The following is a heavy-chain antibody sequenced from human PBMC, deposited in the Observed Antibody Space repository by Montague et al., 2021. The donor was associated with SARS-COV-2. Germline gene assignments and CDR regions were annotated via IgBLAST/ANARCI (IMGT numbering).Heavy chain of an antibody. CDR3: ARRVRGTRHLDC. CDR1: GGSISSISHY. Sequence: SETLSLTCTVSGGSISSISHYWGWIRQPPGKGLEWIGCISYSGDTYYHPTLESRVTMSVDSSKNLFSLSLKSVTATDTAVYFCARRVRGTRHLDCWGQGALVTVSS. D-gene: IGHD1-26*01. J-gene: IGHJ4*02. V-gene: IGHV4-39*01. CDR2: ISYSGDT.